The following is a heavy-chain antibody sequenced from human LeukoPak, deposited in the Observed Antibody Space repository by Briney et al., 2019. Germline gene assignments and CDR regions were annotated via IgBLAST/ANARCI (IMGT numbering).Heavy chain of an antibody. V-gene: IGHV3-23*01. D-gene: IGHD3-22*01. J-gene: IGHJ4*02. Sequence: PGGSLRLSCAASGFTFSTYAMSWVRQAPGKGLEWVSSISNSGGSTYYADSVKGRFTISRDNSKNTLVLQMNSLRAEDTAVYYCTTYYYDSSGYYYPYYFDYWGQGTLVTGSS. CDR3: TTYYYDSSGYYYPYYFDY. CDR1: GFTFSTYA. CDR2: ISNSGGST.